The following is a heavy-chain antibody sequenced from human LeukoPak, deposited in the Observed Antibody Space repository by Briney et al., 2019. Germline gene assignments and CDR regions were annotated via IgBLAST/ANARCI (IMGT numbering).Heavy chain of an antibody. CDR2: VYHTGST. Sequence: SETLSLTCTVSGGSISSYYWAWIRQPPGKGLEWIGSVYHTGSTYSNPSLKSRVTISVDTSKNQFSLSLTSVTAADTAVYYCARVAGVEVPPATSYWGQGTLVTVSS. V-gene: IGHV4-38-2*02. CDR1: GGSISSYY. J-gene: IGHJ4*02. D-gene: IGHD2-2*01. CDR3: ARVAGVEVPPATSY.